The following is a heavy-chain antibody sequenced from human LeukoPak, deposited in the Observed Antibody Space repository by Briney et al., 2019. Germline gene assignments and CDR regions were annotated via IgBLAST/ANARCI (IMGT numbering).Heavy chain of an antibody. D-gene: IGHD6-19*01. CDR3: ARHTGGWSPFDY. CDR2: IYYSGRT. J-gene: IGHJ4*02. CDR1: GDSISSNTYY. V-gene: IGHV4-39*01. Sequence: SETLSLTCTVSGDSISSNTYYWGWIRQPPGKGLEWIGSIYYSGRTYYNPPLESRVTISVDTSKNQFSLKLSSVTAADTAVYYCARHTGGWSPFDYWGQGTLVTVSS.